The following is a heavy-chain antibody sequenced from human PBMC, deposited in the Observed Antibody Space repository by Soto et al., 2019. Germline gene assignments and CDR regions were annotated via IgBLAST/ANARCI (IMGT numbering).Heavy chain of an antibody. CDR1: GGTFTSYS. CDR3: ARARIVAVSGRTGGYYYYAMDL. D-gene: IGHD2-2*01. Sequence: QVQLEQSGAEVKRPGSSVKVSCRASGGTFTSYSINWVRRAPGQGPEWMGAVIPRFGTTTYAQRFEGRVTVTADASTSTVLMAMGGLRSEDTAVYFCARARIVAVSGRTGGYYYYAMDLWGQGTAVIVSS. V-gene: IGHV1-69*01. J-gene: IGHJ6*02. CDR2: VIPRFGTT.